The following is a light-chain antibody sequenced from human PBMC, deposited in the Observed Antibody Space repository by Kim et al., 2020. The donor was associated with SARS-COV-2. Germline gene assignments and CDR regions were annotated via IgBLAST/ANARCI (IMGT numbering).Light chain of an antibody. CDR2: NDD. CDR1: AIGRKT. CDR3: QVWDGSSDRV. Sequence: SYVLTQSPSVSVAPGKTAVITCEGDAIGRKTVHWYQQKAGQAPRLVMFNDDERPSGIPERFSGSNSRNTATLTLSRVEAGDEADFYCQVWDGSSDRVFGGGTQLTVL. V-gene: IGLV3-21*04. J-gene: IGLJ3*02.